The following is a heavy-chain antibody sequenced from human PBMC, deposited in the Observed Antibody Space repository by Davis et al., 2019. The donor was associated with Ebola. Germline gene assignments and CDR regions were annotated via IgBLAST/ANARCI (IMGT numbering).Heavy chain of an antibody. V-gene: IGHV3-53*05. CDR1: GFTVSSNY. CDR2: FYDRST. D-gene: IGHD6-19*01. J-gene: IGHJ4*02. Sequence: GESLKTPCAAPGFTVSSNYMSWVRQAPGKGLEWVSVFYDRSTAYADSVRGRFTISRDKSNNSLYLDMNSLRVDDTAVYYCATTQWLREFDNWGQGTMVTVSS. CDR3: ATTQWLREFDN.